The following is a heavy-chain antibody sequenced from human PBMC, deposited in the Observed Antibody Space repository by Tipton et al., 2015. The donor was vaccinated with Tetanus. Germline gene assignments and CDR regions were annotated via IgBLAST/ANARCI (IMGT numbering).Heavy chain of an antibody. Sequence: TLSLTCTVSGGSISSSSYHWGWIRQPPGKGLEWIGSIYYSGSTYCNPSLKSRVTISVDTSKNQSSLKLTSVTAADTAVYYCATLTTVVTPRWYFDLWGRGTQVTVSS. V-gene: IGHV4-39*01. CDR1: GGSISSSSYH. CDR3: ATLTTVVTPRWYFDL. CDR2: IYYSGST. D-gene: IGHD4-23*01. J-gene: IGHJ2*01.